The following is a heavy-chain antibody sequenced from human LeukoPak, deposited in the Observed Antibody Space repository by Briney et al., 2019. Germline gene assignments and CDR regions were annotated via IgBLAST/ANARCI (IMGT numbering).Heavy chain of an antibody. CDR1: GFTFSNYS. CDR2: IIDSGKTV. CDR3: ARADSTMVVWYFDY. Sequence: GGSLRLSCAVSGFTFSNYSMSWVRQTPGKGLEWIAYIIDSGKTVYYADSVKGRFTISRDNAKNSLYLQMNSLRAEDTAVYYCARADSTMVVWYFDYWGQGALVTVSS. J-gene: IGHJ4*02. V-gene: IGHV3-48*01. D-gene: IGHD3-22*01.